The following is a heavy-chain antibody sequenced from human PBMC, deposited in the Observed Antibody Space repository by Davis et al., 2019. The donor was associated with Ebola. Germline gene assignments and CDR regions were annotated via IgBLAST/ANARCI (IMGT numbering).Heavy chain of an antibody. J-gene: IGHJ4*02. CDR2: ITWNGVDI. D-gene: IGHD5-24*01. CDR1: GFTFDDFA. V-gene: IGHV3-9*01. Sequence: SLKISCEASGFTFDDFAMHWVRQPPGKGLDWISCITWNGVDIAYSDSVRGRFTVSRDNARNSLYLQMDSLRAEDSALYYCARGTVATIEAYFDSWGQGTLVTVSS. CDR3: ARGTVATIEAYFDS.